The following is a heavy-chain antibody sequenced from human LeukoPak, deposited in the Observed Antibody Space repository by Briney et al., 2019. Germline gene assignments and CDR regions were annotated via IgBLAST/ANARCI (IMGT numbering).Heavy chain of an antibody. V-gene: IGHV3-30*02. CDR2: LQIDGNPK. J-gene: IGHJ6*02. D-gene: IGHD3-22*01. Sequence: QPGGFLRLSCAASGFTFSSNWMKWIRQAPGKGLEWVAFLQIDGNPKYYADSVRGRITISRDNNKKTCYLQKDSLRVEDTAVYYCARETSSDVIGGMDVRGQGTTVTVTS. CDR1: GFTFSSNW. CDR3: ARETSSDVIGGMDV.